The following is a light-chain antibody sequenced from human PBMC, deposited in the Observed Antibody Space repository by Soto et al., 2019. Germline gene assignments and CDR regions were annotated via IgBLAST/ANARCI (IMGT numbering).Light chain of an antibody. V-gene: IGKV3-20*01. J-gene: IGKJ5*01. CDR1: QSVSSSY. CDR2: GVS. Sequence: EIVLTQSPGTLSLSPGERATLSCRASQSVSSSYLAWHQQKPGQAPRLLIYGVSSRATGIPDRFSGSGSGTDFTLTISRLEPEDFAVYYCQQYGSSPRITFGQGTRLEIK. CDR3: QQYGSSPRIT.